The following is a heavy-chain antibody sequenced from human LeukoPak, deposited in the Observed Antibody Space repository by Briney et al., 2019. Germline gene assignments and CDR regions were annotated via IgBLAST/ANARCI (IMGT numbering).Heavy chain of an antibody. CDR2: IKKDGSEQ. J-gene: IGHJ5*02. D-gene: IGHD5-18*01. Sequence: EGSLRLSCAASGFIFSDYWMTWVRQAPGKGLEWVANIKKDGSEQMYVDSVKGRFTISRDNAKNTLYLQMNSLRAEDAAVYYCARSGDTGYRPQGPWGQGTLVTVSS. CDR1: GFIFSDYW. V-gene: IGHV3-7*01. CDR3: ARSGDTGYRPQGP.